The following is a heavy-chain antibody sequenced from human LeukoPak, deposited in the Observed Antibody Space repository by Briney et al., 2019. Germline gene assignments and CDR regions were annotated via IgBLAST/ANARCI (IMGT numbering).Heavy chain of an antibody. CDR3: AKSHEVRGVMAPDY. V-gene: IGHV3-33*06. J-gene: IGHJ4*02. CDR2: IWYDGSNK. CDR1: GFTFSSYA. D-gene: IGHD3-10*01. Sequence: GGSLRLSCAASGFTFSSYAMHWVRQAPGKGLEWVAVIWYDGSNKYYADSVKGRFTISRDNSKNTLYLQMNSLRAEDTDVYYCAKSHEVRGVMAPDYWGQGTLVTVSS.